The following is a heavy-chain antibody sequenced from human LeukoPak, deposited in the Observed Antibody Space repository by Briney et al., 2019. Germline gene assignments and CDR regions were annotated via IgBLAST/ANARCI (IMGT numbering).Heavy chain of an antibody. CDR2: IYYSGST. CDR1: GGSISSSSYY. J-gene: IGHJ4*02. Sequence: SETLSLTCTVSGGSISSSSYYWGWIRQPPGKGLEWIGSIYYSGSTNYNPSLKSRVTISVDTSKNQFSLKLSSVTAADTAVYYCARGSVVTPGGDYWGQGTLVTVSS. CDR3: ARGSVVTPGGDY. D-gene: IGHD2-21*02. V-gene: IGHV4-39*07.